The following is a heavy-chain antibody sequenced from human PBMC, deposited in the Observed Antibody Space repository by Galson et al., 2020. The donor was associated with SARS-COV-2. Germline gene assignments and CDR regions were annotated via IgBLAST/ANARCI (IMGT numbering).Heavy chain of an antibody. V-gene: IGHV3-48*03. CDR3: ASPYLAAASFFGAFDI. J-gene: IGHJ3*02. CDR2: ISSSRTNI. CDR1: GFSFSDYE. D-gene: IGHD6-13*01. Sequence: GGSLRLSCAGSGFSFSDYELHWVRHGPGKGLEWVSYISSSRTNIYYPDSVKGRFTISRDNAKNSLYLQMTSLRAEDTAIYYCASPYLAAASFFGAFDIWGPGTMVTVSS.